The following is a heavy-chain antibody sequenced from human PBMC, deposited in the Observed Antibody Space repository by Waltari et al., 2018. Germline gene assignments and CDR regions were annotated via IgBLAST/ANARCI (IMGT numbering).Heavy chain of an antibody. CDR3: ARVDTTAWYGVFDY. V-gene: IGHV3-13*01. D-gene: IGHD6-19*01. CDR1: GFIFSDSG. Sequence: EVQLVESGGGLVQSGGSLRLSCAASGFIFSDSGMHWVRQSSGKGLEWVSGIGAAGDTYYSGSVKGRFTISRENGKNSLYLRMNSLRAGDTAVYYCARVDTTAWYGVFDYWGQGILVTVSS. J-gene: IGHJ4*02. CDR2: IGAAGDT.